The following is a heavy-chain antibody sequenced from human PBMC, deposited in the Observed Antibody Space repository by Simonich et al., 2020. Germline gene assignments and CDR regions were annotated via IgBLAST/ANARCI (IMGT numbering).Heavy chain of an antibody. CDR2: ISGRGGST. V-gene: IGHV3-23*01. CDR1: GFTFSSYA. CDR3: AKGDRYSSSWYYFDY. Sequence: EVQLLESGGGLVQPGGSLRLSCAASGFTFSSYAMSWVRQAPGKGLGWVSVISGRGGSTYYEDSVKGRFTISRDNSKNTLYLQMNSLRAEDTAVYYCAKGDRYSSSWYYFDYWGQGTLVTVSS. J-gene: IGHJ4*02. D-gene: IGHD6-13*01.